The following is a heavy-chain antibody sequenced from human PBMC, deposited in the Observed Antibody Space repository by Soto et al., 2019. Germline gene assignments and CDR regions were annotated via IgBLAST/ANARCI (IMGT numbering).Heavy chain of an antibody. CDR2: IKEDGSER. CDR3: ARYRLKYKGYDGYDWPLED. V-gene: IGHV3-7*03. D-gene: IGHD5-12*01. J-gene: IGHJ4*02. CDR1: GFTFSAYW. Sequence: GGSLRLSCAASGFTFSAYWMSWVRQAPGKGLEWVANIKEDGSERYYVDSVKGRFTISRDNAKKSLELQMNSLRAEDTAVYYCARYRLKYKGYDGYDWPLEDWGQGTLVTVS.